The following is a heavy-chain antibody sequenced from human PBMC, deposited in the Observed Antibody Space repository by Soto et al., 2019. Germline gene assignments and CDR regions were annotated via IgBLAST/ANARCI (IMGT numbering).Heavy chain of an antibody. D-gene: IGHD3-3*01. CDR3: ACLSRDYDFWSGYIYYMDV. V-gene: IGHV4-59*08. CDR2: IYYSGST. J-gene: IGHJ6*03. Sequence: SETLSLTCTVTGGSISSYYWSWIRQPPGKGLEWIGYIYYSGSTNYNPSLKSRVTISVDTSKNHFSLKLSSVTAADTAVYYCACLSRDYDFWSGYIYYMDVWGKGTTVTVSS. CDR1: GGSISSYY.